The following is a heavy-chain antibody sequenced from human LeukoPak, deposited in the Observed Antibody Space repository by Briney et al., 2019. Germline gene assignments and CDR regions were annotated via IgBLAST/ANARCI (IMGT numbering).Heavy chain of an antibody. D-gene: IGHD3-22*01. J-gene: IGHJ5*02. CDR3: ARVPTMIVVKAWFDP. CDR2: ISAYNGNT. CDR1: GYTXTSYG. Sequence: ASVKVSCKASGYTXTSYGISWVRQAPGQGLEWMGWISAYNGNTNYAQKLQGRVTMTTDTSTSTAYMELRSLRSDDTAVYYCARVPTMIVVKAWFDPWGQGTLVTVSS. V-gene: IGHV1-18*01.